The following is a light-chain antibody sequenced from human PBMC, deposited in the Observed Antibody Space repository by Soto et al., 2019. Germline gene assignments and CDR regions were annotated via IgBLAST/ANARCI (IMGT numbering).Light chain of an antibody. J-gene: IGKJ2*01. V-gene: IGKV3-11*01. CDR2: DAS. CDR3: QQRFNWPRFT. CDR1: QSVSSY. Sequence: EIVLTQSPATLSLSPGERATLSCRASQSVSSYLAWYQQKPGQAPRLLIYDASNRATSIPARFSGGGSGTDFPLTISSLEPEDFAVYYCQQRFNWPRFTFGQGTKLDIK.